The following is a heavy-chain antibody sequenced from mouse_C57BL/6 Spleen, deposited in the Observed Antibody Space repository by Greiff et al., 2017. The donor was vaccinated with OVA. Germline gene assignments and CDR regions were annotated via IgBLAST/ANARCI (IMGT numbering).Heavy chain of an antibody. D-gene: IGHD1-1*01. CDR1: GFTFSDAW. CDR2: IRNKANNHAT. J-gene: IGHJ2*01. Sequence: EVKLMESGGGLVQPGGSMKLSCAASGFTFSDAWMDWVRQSPEKGLEWVAEIRNKANNHATYYAESVKGRFTISRDDSKSSVYLQMNSLRAEDTGIYYCTRDTTVVGPFDYWGQGTTLTVSS. V-gene: IGHV6-6*01. CDR3: TRDTTVVGPFDY.